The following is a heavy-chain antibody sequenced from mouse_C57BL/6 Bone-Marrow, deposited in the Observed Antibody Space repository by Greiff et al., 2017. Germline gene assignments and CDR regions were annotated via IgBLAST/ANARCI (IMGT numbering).Heavy chain of an antibody. CDR3: ARYDYYSND. CDR2: IYPSDSET. J-gene: IGHJ2*01. Sequence: QVQLQQPGAELVRPGSSVKLSCKASGYTFTSYWMDWVKQRPGQGLEWIGNIYPSDSETHYNQKFKDKATLTVDKSSSTAYMQLSSLTSEDSAVYVCARYDYYSNDWGQGTTLTVSS. CDR1: GYTFTSYW. D-gene: IGHD2-5*01. V-gene: IGHV1-61*01.